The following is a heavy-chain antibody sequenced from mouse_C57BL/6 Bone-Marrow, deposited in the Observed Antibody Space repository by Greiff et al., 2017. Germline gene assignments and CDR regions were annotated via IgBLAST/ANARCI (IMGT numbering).Heavy chain of an antibody. J-gene: IGHJ2*01. CDR3: ARGTGRYFDY. V-gene: IGHV5-17*01. CDR1: GFTFSDYG. CDR2: ISSGSSTI. D-gene: IGHD4-1*01. Sequence: DVHLVESGGGLVKPGGSLKLSCAASGFTFSDYGMHWVRQAPEKGLEWVAYISSGSSTIYYADAVKGGFTISRDNAKNTLFLQMTSLRSEDTAMYYCARGTGRYFDYWGQGTTLTVSS.